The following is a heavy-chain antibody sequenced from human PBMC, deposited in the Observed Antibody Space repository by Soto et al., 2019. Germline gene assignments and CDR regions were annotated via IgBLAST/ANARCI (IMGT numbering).Heavy chain of an antibody. CDR1: GGSIRSVDHW. D-gene: IGHD2-2*01. Sequence: QEQLQESGPGLVKPSQTLSLTCTVSGGSIRSVDHWWSWVRQPPGKGLEWLGYIHDGGTTYVTPSLKSRLTMSVDTSRNQFSLNLNSVTAADTAVYFCAIYAADNPCFEAWGQGTLVTVSS. CDR3: AIYAADNPCFEA. V-gene: IGHV4-30-4*01. CDR2: IHDGGTT. J-gene: IGHJ5*02.